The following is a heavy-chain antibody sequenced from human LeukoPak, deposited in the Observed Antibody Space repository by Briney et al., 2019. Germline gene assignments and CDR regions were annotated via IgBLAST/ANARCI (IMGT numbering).Heavy chain of an antibody. D-gene: IGHD2-21*02. V-gene: IGHV4-34*01. Sequence: SETLSLTCAVYGGSFSGYYWSWIRQPPGKGLEWIGEINHSGSTNYDPSLKSRVTISVDTSKNQFSLKLSSVTAADTAVYYCAREPRVVTAIRGYFDLWGRGTLVTVSS. J-gene: IGHJ2*01. CDR1: GGSFSGYY. CDR3: AREPRVVTAIRGYFDL. CDR2: INHSGST.